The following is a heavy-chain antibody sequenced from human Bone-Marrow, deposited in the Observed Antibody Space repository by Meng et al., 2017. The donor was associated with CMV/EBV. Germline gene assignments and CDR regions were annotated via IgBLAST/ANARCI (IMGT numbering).Heavy chain of an antibody. CDR2: ISYDGSNK. V-gene: IGHV3-30-3*01. CDR3: ARSGEAFWSGYYPPYYYYYYGMDV. Sequence: GGSLRLSCAASGFTFSSYAMHWVRQAPGKGLEWVAVISYDGSNKYYADSVKGRFTISRDNSKNTLYLQMNSLRAEGTAVYYCARSGEAFWSGYYPPYYYYYYGMDVWGQGTTVTVSS. CDR1: GFTFSSYA. D-gene: IGHD3-3*01. J-gene: IGHJ6*02.